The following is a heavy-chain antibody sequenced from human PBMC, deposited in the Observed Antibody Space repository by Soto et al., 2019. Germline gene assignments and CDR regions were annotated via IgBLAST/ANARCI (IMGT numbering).Heavy chain of an antibody. CDR2: ISGYNGNP. D-gene: IGHD6-13*01. J-gene: IGHJ1*01. V-gene: IGHV1-18*01. Sequence: ASVTVHCPSSGYTFPDCGIIWVRPAPGPGLEWLGWISGYNGNPNHAQKFQGRVPVTTDTPTSTASLELTNLRSGDTAVYYCARERDGSSWASVEYLQHWGQGTLVNVSA. CDR3: ARERDGSSWASVEYLQH. CDR1: GYTFPDCG.